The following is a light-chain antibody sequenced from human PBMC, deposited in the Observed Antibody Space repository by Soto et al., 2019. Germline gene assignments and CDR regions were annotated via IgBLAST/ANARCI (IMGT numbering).Light chain of an antibody. Sequence: QSVLTQPPSVSGAPGQRGTISCTGSSSNIGAGYDVHWYQQLPGTAPKLLIYGNSNRPSGVPDRFSGSKSGTSASLAITGLQAEDEADYYCQSYDSSLSAWVFGGGTQLTVL. CDR3: QSYDSSLSAWV. J-gene: IGLJ2*01. V-gene: IGLV1-40*01. CDR1: SSNIGAGYD. CDR2: GNS.